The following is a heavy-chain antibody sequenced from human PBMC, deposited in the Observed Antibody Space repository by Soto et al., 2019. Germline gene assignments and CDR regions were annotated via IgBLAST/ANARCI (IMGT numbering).Heavy chain of an antibody. J-gene: IGHJ6*02. Sequence: QVQLQESAPGLEKPSGTLSLTCAVSGGSISTNNWWSWVRQPPGKGLEWIGEIYHSGSTNYNPSLQSRLTISVDNSKNQFSLKLSSVTAADTAVYYCARSLSHYYGLDVWGQGTTVTVSS. CDR1: GGSISTNNW. CDR3: ARSLSHYYGLDV. CDR2: IYHSGST. V-gene: IGHV4-4*02.